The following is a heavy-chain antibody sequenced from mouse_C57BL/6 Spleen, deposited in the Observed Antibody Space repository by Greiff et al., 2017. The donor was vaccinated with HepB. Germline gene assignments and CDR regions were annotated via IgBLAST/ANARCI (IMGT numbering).Heavy chain of an antibody. CDR2: ISSGSSTI. D-gene: IGHD2-10*02. V-gene: IGHV5-17*01. J-gene: IGHJ4*01. CDR3: ARPRCHYAMGY. Sequence: EVKLVESGGGLVKPGGSLKLSCAASGFTFSDYGMHWVRQAPEKGLEWVAYISSGSSTIYYAHTVKGRFTISRDNAKNTLFLQMTSLRAEATAMYYCARPRCHYAMGYWGQGTSVTVSS. CDR1: GFTFSDYG.